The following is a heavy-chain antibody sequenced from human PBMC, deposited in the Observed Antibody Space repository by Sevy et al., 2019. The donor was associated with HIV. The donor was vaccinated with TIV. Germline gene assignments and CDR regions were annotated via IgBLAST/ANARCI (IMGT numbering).Heavy chain of an antibody. CDR2: MSYNGNS. J-gene: IGHJ1*01. D-gene: IGHD6-13*01. Sequence: SETLSLTCTVSGGCMNNKAYYWAWIRQPPGKGQEWIGSMSYNGNSYYNPSLNCRVTISLDTSKNQFSLRLTFVTAADTAVYYCARRLAAAGGGNEYFQPWGQGTLVTVSS. CDR3: ARRLAAAGGGNEYFQP. CDR1: GGCMNNKAYY. V-gene: IGHV4-39*01.